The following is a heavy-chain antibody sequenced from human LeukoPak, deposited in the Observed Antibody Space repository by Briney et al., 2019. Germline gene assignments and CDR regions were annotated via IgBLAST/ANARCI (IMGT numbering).Heavy chain of an antibody. Sequence: GRSLRLSCAASGFTFDDYAMHWVRQAPGKGLEWVSGISWNSGSIGYADSVKGRFTISRDNAKNSLYLQMNSLRAEDTAVYYCASGQKLGFWGQGTLVTVSS. CDR2: ISWNSGSI. D-gene: IGHD6-13*01. CDR1: GFTFDDYA. V-gene: IGHV3-9*01. J-gene: IGHJ4*02. CDR3: ASGQKLGF.